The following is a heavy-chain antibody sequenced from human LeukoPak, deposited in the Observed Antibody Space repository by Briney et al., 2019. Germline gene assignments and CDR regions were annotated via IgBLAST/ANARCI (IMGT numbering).Heavy chain of an antibody. CDR2: IYSGGST. D-gene: IGHD2-2*01. CDR3: ARGVSHQPRDY. V-gene: IGHV3-66*01. J-gene: IGHJ4*02. Sequence: PGGSLRLSCAASGFTVSSNYMSWVHQAPGKGLEWVSVIYSGGSTYYADSVKGRFTISRDNSKNTLYLQMNSLRAEDTAVYYCARGVSHQPRDYWGQGTLVTVSS. CDR1: GFTVSSNY.